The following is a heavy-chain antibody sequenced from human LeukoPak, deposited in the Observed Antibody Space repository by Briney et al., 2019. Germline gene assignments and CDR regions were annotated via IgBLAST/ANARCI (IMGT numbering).Heavy chain of an antibody. CDR3: GRKGGYSSGWYLDY. J-gene: IGHJ4*02. CDR1: GFTFSSYA. Sequence: GGSLRLSCAASGFTFSSYAMSSVRQAPGKGLEWVSAISGSGGSTYYADSVKGRFTTSRDNSKNTLYLQMNSLRAEDTAAHYCGRKGGYSSGWYLDYWGQGTLVTVSS. D-gene: IGHD6-19*01. V-gene: IGHV3-23*01. CDR2: ISGSGGST.